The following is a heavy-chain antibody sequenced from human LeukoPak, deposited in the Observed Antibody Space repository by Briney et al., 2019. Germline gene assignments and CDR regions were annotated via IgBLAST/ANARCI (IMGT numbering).Heavy chain of an antibody. D-gene: IGHD3-22*01. V-gene: IGHV1-2*02. J-gene: IGHJ4*02. Sequence: GASVKVSCKTSGYTLVGYYMHWVRQAPGQGLEWMGWINPNSGATKYVQKFQGRVTMTRDTSISTAYMELSSLRSDDTAVYYCVRGSDSSVYYSTNYWGQGTLVTVSS. CDR3: VRGSDSSVYYSTNY. CDR2: INPNSGAT. CDR1: GYTLVGYY.